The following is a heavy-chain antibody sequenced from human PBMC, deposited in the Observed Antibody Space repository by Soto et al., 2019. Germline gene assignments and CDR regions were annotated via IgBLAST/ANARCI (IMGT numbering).Heavy chain of an antibody. D-gene: IGHD3-3*02. Sequence: PSETLSLTCTFSVDSIIISDFYWGWVRQPPGKGLEWIGSIFYLGSSYYNPSLKSRVTMSVDTSKNQFSLRLRSVTAADTALYFCARHSLALRKNNWFDPWGQGIMVTVSS. J-gene: IGHJ5*02. V-gene: IGHV4-39*01. CDR1: VDSIIISDFY. CDR2: IFYLGSS. CDR3: ARHSLALRKNNWFDP.